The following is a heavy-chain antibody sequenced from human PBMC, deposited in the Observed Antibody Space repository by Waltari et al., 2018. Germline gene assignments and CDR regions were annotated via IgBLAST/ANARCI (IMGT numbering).Heavy chain of an antibody. CDR1: GGSISSSSSY. D-gene: IGHD2-2*02. V-gene: IGHV4-39*07. Sequence: QLQLQESGPGLVKPSETLSLTCTVSGGSISSSSSYWGWIRQPPGKGLEWIGSIYYSGSTYYNPSLKSRVTISVDTSKNQFSLKLSSVTAADTAVYYCVRGYCSSTSCYIDAFDIWGQGTMVTVSS. J-gene: IGHJ3*02. CDR3: VRGYCSSTSCYIDAFDI. CDR2: IYYSGST.